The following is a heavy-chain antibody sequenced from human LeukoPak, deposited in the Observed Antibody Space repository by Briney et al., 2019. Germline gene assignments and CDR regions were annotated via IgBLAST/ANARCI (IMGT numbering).Heavy chain of an antibody. Sequence: PGGSLRLSCAASGFTFSSYSMNWVRQAPGKGLEGVSSISSSSSYIYYADSVKGRFTISRDIPKQSVFLQMNSLRAEDTALYYCARLSAMVRGPEDIFYFEYWGLGTLVTVSS. CDR1: GFTFSSYS. J-gene: IGHJ4*02. CDR3: ARLSAMVRGPEDIFYFEY. V-gene: IGHV3-21*01. D-gene: IGHD3-10*01. CDR2: ISSSSSYI.